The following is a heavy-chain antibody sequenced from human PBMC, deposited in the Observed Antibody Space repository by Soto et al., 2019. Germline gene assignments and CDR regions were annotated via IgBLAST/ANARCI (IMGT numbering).Heavy chain of an antibody. V-gene: IGHV3-23*01. Sequence: VQLLESGGDLVQPGGSLRLSCEASGFTFSNYAMSWVRQAPGKGLEWVSVISGSGGSTNYADSGKGGFTISRDNSMDTLYLQMNSLRAEDTAVYYCARVFYYDILTGKSYNMDVWGQGTTVIVSS. CDR1: GFTFSNYA. D-gene: IGHD3-9*01. CDR2: ISGSGGST. J-gene: IGHJ6*02. CDR3: ARVFYYDILTGKSYNMDV.